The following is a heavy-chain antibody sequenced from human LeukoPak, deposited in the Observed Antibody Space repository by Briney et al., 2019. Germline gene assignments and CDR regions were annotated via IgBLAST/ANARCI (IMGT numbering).Heavy chain of an antibody. Sequence: ASVKVSCKASGYTFTDYYIHWVRQAPGQGLEWMGWINPKTDYTYYAPKFHGRVTLTRDTSISTVYMELSTLTSDDTALFYCAVAPGDYWGQGTLVTVSS. CDR2: INPKTDYT. J-gene: IGHJ4*02. D-gene: IGHD2-21*01. CDR1: GYTFTDYY. V-gene: IGHV1-2*02. CDR3: AVAPGDY.